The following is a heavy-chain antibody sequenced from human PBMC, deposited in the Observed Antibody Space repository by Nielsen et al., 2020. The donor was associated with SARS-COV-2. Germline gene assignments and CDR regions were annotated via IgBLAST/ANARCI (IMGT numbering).Heavy chain of an antibody. CDR2: IYSGGST. CDR3: TRGGEGYCLVANCAMVAFDS. CDR1: GFTVSSNY. J-gene: IGHJ4*02. Sequence: GESLKISCAASGFTVSSNYMNWVRQAPGKGLEWVSVIYSGGSTFYADSVKGRFTISRDNSKNTLYLQMNSLRAEDTAVYFCTRGGEGYCLVANCAMVAFDSWGQGTLVTVSS. V-gene: IGHV3-53*01. D-gene: IGHD2-15*01.